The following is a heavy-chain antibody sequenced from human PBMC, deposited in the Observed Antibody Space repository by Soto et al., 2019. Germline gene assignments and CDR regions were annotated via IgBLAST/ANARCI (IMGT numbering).Heavy chain of an antibody. D-gene: IGHD1-26*01. CDR3: ATSASGSYYYFGF. J-gene: IGHJ4*02. CDR1: GGSPSRNKHY. CDR2: IYYSGTP. Sequence: SEPLSLNCSISGGSPSRNKHYWAWIRQPPGKGLEWIGSIYYSGTPYYNPSLNNRVTISLNSPENQFSLRLSSVTAADAAVYYCATSASGSYYYFGFWGPGSLVTVSS. V-gene: IGHV4-39*01.